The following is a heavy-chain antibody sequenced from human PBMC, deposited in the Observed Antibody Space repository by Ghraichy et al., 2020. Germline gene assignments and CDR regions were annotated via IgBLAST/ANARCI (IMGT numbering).Heavy chain of an antibody. CDR2: IKGDGSKT. J-gene: IGHJ3*02. V-gene: IGHV3-7*04. Sequence: GESLNISCEASGFSFSTDWMTWVRQAPGKGLEWVANIKGDGSKTHYVDSVKGRFTISRDNAKDSLYLQMNSLRAEDTAVYYWARDFYPMAVGLIYYDAFDIWSQGTMVTVSS. CDR1: GFSFSTDW. D-gene: IGHD6-19*01. CDR3: ARDFYPMAVGLIYYDAFDI.